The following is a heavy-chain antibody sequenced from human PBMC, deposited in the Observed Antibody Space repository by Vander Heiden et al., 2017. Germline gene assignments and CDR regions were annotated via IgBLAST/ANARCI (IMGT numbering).Heavy chain of an antibody. CDR2: ISWNSGSI. CDR3: AKALVLYYAMDV. J-gene: IGHJ6*02. CDR1: GFTFDDYV. V-gene: IGHV3-9*01. Sequence: EVQLVESGGGLVQPGRSLRLSCAASGFTFDDYVMHWVRQAPGKGLEWVSGISWNSGSIGYADSVKGRFTISRDNAKNSLYLQMNSLRAEDTALYYCAKALVLYYAMDVWGQGTTVTVSS.